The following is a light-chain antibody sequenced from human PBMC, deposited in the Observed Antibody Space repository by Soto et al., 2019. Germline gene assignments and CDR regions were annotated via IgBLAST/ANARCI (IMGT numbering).Light chain of an antibody. V-gene: IGKV3-20*01. CDR3: QQYGTSPKWT. Sequence: EIVLTQSPGTLSLSPGERGALSCRASQNISTTDLTWYQQKPGQAPRVLIYGTSTRAPGIPDRFSGSVSGIDFTLTITRLEPEDFAVYYCQQYGTSPKWTFGPRTKVE. CDR2: GTS. J-gene: IGKJ1*01. CDR1: QNISTTD.